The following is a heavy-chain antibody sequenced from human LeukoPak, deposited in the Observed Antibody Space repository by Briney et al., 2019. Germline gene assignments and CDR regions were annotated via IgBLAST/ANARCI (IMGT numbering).Heavy chain of an antibody. D-gene: IGHD5-18*01. J-gene: IGHJ4*02. CDR3: ARALRAYSYGTFDY. Sequence: PGGSLRRSCGASGFTFSSYSMNWVRQAPGKGLEWVSYISSSSGTIYYADAVKGRFTISRDNAKNSLYLQMNSLRAGDTAVYYCARALRAYSYGTFDYWGQGTLVTVSS. V-gene: IGHV3-48*01. CDR1: GFTFSSYS. CDR2: ISSSSGTI.